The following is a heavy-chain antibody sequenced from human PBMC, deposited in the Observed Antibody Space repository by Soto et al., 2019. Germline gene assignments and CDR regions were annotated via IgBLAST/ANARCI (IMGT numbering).Heavy chain of an antibody. J-gene: IGHJ4*02. CDR3: ARSAAQYCRGGTCYSDY. Sequence: HPGGSLRLSCGASGFSLGSHGMSWVRQAPGKGLDWVSSISGSGVHISYADSVKGRFTISRDTSKNTLYLQMNSLRTEDAAVYYCARSAAQYCRGGTCYSDYWGQGTLVTVSS. CDR2: ISGSGVHI. D-gene: IGHD2-15*01. CDR1: GFSLGSHG. V-gene: IGHV3-23*01.